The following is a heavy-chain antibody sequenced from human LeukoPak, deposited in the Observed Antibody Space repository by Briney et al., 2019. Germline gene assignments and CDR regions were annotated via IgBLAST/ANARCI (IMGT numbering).Heavy chain of an antibody. J-gene: IGHJ4*02. CDR2: IRYDGSNK. CDR3: ARRAGAYSHPYDY. CDR1: GFTFSSYG. V-gene: IGHV3-30*02. Sequence: GGSVRLSCAASGFTFSSYGMHWVRQAPGKGLEWVAFIRYDGSNKYYSDSVKGRFTISRDNSKNTLYLQMNSLRAEDTAVYYCARRAGAYSHPYDYWGQGTLVTVSS. D-gene: IGHD4/OR15-4a*01.